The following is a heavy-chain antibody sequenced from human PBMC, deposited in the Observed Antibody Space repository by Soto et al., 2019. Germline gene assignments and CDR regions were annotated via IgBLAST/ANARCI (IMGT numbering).Heavy chain of an antibody. V-gene: IGHV1-69*13. CDR2: IIPIFGTA. J-gene: IGHJ6*02. Sequence: GASVKVSCKASGGTFSSYAISWVRQAPGQGLEWMGGIIPIFGTANYAQKFQGRVTITADESTSTAYMELSSLRSEDTAVYYCARLAAAAHYCYWGMDVWGQGSTVTVSS. CDR1: GGTFSSYA. D-gene: IGHD6-13*01. CDR3: ARLAAAAHYCYWGMDV.